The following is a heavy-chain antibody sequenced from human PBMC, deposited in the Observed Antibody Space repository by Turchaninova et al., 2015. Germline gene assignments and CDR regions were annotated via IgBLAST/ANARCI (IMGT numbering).Heavy chain of an antibody. CDR2: IFSIDGE. D-gene: IGHD1-26*01. V-gene: IGHV2-26*01. Sequence: QVTLRESGPVVVKPTETLTLTCSVPGFSLTEPRMVFSWLRQSPGKPLEWLANIFSIDGESYNTSLKSRVTISKDTSGTQVVLTMTNMDPVDTGTYYCARLFYDETAYFSLGAYWGQGTPVIVSS. J-gene: IGHJ4*02. CDR1: GFSLTEPRMV. CDR3: ARLFYDETAYFSLGAY.